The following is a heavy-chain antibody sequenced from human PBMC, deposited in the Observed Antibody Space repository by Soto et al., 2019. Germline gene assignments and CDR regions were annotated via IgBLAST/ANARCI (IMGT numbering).Heavy chain of an antibody. J-gene: IGHJ6*02. CDR3: ARTVVEYYDFWSGYGMDV. V-gene: IGHV1-69*13. Sequence: ASVKVSCKASGGTFSSYAISWVRQAPGQGLEWMGGIIPIFGTANYAQKFQGRVTITADESTSTAYMELSSLRSEDTAVYYCARTVVEYYDFWSGYGMDVWGQGTTVTVSS. D-gene: IGHD3-3*01. CDR1: GGTFSSYA. CDR2: IIPIFGTA.